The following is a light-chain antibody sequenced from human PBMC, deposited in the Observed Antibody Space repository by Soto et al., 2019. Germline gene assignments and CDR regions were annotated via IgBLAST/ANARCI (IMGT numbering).Light chain of an antibody. J-gene: IGKJ4*01. V-gene: IGKV1-39*01. CDR1: QSISSH. Sequence: QMTQSPSSLFASVGDRVTITCRASQSISSHLNWYQQKVGQTPRLLIYAASTLQSEVPPRFSGSGSGTEVTLTISGLQREDCATYYCQQSHSAPLTFGGGTKIQI. CDR3: QQSHSAPLT. CDR2: AAS.